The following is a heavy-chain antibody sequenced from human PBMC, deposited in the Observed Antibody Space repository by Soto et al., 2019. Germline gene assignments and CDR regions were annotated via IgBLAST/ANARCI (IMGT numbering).Heavy chain of an antibody. D-gene: IGHD1-26*01. CDR1: GFTFRSYW. J-gene: IGHJ4*02. V-gene: IGHV3-74*01. Sequence: GGSLRLSCTASGFTFRSYWMYWVRQAPGKGLEWVSRIKTDGSITSHADSVKGRFTVSRDNARDTLYLQMNSLRVEDTAVYYCAKDLSSVPEYWGQGTLVTVSS. CDR2: IKTDGSIT. CDR3: AKDLSSVPEY.